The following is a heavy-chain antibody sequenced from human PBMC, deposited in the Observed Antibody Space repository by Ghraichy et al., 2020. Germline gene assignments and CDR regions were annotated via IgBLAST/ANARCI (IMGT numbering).Heavy chain of an antibody. J-gene: IGHJ4*02. CDR3: TAHSGILNYFDY. CDR1: GFTFSYAW. CDR2: IKTKTDGGTT. D-gene: IGHD1-26*01. Sequence: LSLTCAASGFTFSYAWMSWVRQAPGKGLELVGRIKTKTDGGTTDYAAPVKGRFTISRDDSKTTLYLQMNNLETEDAAVYYCTAHSGILNYFDYWGQGTLVTVSS. V-gene: IGHV3-15*01.